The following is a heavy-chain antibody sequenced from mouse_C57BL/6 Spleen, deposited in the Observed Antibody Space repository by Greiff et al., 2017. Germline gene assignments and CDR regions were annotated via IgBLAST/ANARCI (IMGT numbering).Heavy chain of an antibody. CDR1: GFTFSSYG. J-gene: IGHJ2*01. D-gene: IGHD2-4*01. V-gene: IGHV5-6*01. CDR3: ARHIDDSFDY. CDR2: ISSGGSYT. Sequence: EVQLVESGGDLVKPGGSLKLSCAASGFTFSSYGMSWVRQTPDKRLEWVATISSGGSYTYYPDSVKGRFTISRDNAKNTLYLQMSRLKSEDTAMYYCARHIDDSFDYWGQGTTLTVSS.